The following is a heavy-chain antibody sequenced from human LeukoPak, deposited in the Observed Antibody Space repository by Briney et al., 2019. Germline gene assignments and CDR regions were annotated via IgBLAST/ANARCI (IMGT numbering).Heavy chain of an antibody. J-gene: IGHJ6*03. D-gene: IGHD6-6*01. CDR2: VYTSGST. CDR3: AREVPSLYYYYMDI. V-gene: IGHV4-4*09. Sequence: SETLSLTCTVSGGSINTYYWNWIRQPPGEGLEWIGYVYTSGSTNFNPALKSRVTISLDTSKNQSSLKLTSVTAADTAVYYCAREVPSLYYYYMDIWGKGTSVTVSS. CDR1: GGSINTYY.